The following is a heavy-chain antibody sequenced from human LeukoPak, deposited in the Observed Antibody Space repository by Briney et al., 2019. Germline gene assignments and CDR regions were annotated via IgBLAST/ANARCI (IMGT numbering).Heavy chain of an antibody. Sequence: PGGSLRLSCAASGFTFSSYSMMWVRQAPGKGLEWVSYISSSSTTIHYADSVKGRFTISRDNSKNTLYLQMNSLRAEDTAVYYCAKDPGSRHFDYWGQGTLVTVSS. D-gene: IGHD6-13*01. V-gene: IGHV3-48*01. J-gene: IGHJ4*02. CDR3: AKDPGSRHFDY. CDR2: ISSSSTTI. CDR1: GFTFSSYS.